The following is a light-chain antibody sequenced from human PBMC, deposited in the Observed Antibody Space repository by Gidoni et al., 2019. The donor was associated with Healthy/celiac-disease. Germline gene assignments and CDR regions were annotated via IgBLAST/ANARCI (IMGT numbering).Light chain of an antibody. CDR3: QQSYSXPWT. J-gene: IGKJ1*01. CDR2: AAS. Sequence: DIQMTQSPSSLSASVGDRVTITCRASQSISSYLNWYQQKPGKAPKLLIYAASSFQSGVPSSFSGSGSGTDFTLTISSLQPEDFATYYCQQSYSXPWTFGQXTKVEXK. CDR1: QSISSY. V-gene: IGKV1-39*01.